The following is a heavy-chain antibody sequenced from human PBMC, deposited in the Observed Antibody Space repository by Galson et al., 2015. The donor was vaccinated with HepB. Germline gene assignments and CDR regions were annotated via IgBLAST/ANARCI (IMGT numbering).Heavy chain of an antibody. J-gene: IGHJ6*03. CDR2: IKQDGSEK. D-gene: IGHD3/OR15-3a*01. V-gene: IGHV3-7*01. CDR3: AREWDWRPRAGYMDV. CDR1: GFTFSSYW. Sequence: SLRLSCAASGFTFSSYWMSWVRQAPGKGLEWVANIKQDGSEKYYVDSVKGRFTISRDNATNSLYLQMNSLRAEDTAVYYCAREWDWRPRAGYMDVWGKGTTVTVSS.